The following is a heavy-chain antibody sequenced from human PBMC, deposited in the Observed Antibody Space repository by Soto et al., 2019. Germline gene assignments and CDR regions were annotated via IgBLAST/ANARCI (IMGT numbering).Heavy chain of an antibody. D-gene: IGHD3-22*01. CDR3: ARDRAYYYDSSGYYHDAFDI. J-gene: IGHJ3*02. CDR2: TYYRSKWYN. V-gene: IGHV6-1*01. Sequence: PSQTLSLTCAISGDSVSSNSAAWNWIRQSPSRGLEWLGRTYYRSKWYNDYAVSVKSRITINPDTSKNQFSLQLNSVTPEDTAVYYCARDRAYYYDSSGYYHDAFDIWGQGTMVTVS. CDR1: GDSVSSNSAA.